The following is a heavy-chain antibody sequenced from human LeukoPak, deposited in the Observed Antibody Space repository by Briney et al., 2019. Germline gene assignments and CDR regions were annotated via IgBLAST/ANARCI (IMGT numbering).Heavy chain of an antibody. J-gene: IGHJ4*02. V-gene: IGHV1-24*01. CDR1: GYTLTELS. D-gene: IGHD3-3*01. Sequence: ASVKVSCKVSGYTLTELSMHWVRQAPGKGFEWMGGFDPEDGETIYAQKFQGRVTMTEDTSTDTAYMELSSLRSEDTAVYYCATGLTEQITIFGVVINDYWGQGTLVTVSS. CDR2: FDPEDGET. CDR3: ATGLTEQITIFGVVINDY.